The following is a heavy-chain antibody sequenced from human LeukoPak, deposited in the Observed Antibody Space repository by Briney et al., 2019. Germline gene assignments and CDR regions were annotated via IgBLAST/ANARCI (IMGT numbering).Heavy chain of an antibody. CDR2: TETKTDGGAT. CDR3: TTDYFASSGYYRFDY. V-gene: IGHV3-15*04. J-gene: IGHJ4*02. D-gene: IGHD3-22*01. Sequence: GGSLRLSCAASGFTFSNAWMSWVRQAPGKGLEWVGRTETKTDGGATDYAAPVKGRFTISRDDSKDTLYLQMNSLKTEDTAVYYCTTDYFASSGYYRFDYWGQGALVTVSS. CDR1: GFTFSNAW.